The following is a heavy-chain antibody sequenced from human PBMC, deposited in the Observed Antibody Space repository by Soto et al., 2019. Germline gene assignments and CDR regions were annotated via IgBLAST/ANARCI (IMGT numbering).Heavy chain of an antibody. V-gene: IGHV4-34*01. Sequence: PSETLSLTCAVSGGSLRGHYWSWIRQSPEKGLEWIGEINHSGFTNYNPTLKSRVTISRDASKNQFSLRLSSMTAAGSAVYFCARAAVKLGATLFDSWGHGTLVTVSS. CDR2: INHSGFT. J-gene: IGHJ4*01. D-gene: IGHD1-26*01. CDR1: GGSLRGHY. CDR3: ARAAVKLGATLFDS.